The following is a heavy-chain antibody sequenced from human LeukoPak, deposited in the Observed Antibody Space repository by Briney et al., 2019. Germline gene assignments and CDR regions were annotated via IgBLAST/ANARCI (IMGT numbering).Heavy chain of an antibody. V-gene: IGHV3-66*01. CDR2: IYSGGST. CDR3: ASRMPYGDSPGYFDL. J-gene: IGHJ2*01. Sequence: PGGSLRLSCAASGFTVSSNYMSWVRQAPGKGLEWVSVIYSGGSTYYADSVKGRFTISRDNSKNTLYLQMNSLRAEDTAVYYCASRMPYGDSPGYFDLWGRGTLVTVSS. CDR1: GFTVSSNY. D-gene: IGHD4-17*01.